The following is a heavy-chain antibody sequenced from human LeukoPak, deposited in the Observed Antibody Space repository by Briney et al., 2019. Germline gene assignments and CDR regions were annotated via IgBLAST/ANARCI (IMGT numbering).Heavy chain of an antibody. D-gene: IGHD2-8*01. CDR3: AKAGMVYAMGWFDP. CDR1: GFTFSSYA. J-gene: IGHJ5*02. V-gene: IGHV3-23*01. CDR2: ISGSGGST. Sequence: GGPLRLSCAASGFTFSSYAMSWVRQAPGKGLEWVSAISGSGGSTYYADAVKGRFSISRDNSKNTLYLQMNSLRAEDTAVYYCAKAGMVYAMGWFDPWGQGTLVTVSS.